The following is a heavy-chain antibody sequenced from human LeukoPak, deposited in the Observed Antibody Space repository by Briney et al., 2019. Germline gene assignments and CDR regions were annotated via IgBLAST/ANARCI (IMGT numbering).Heavy chain of an antibody. J-gene: IGHJ4*02. D-gene: IGHD3-22*01. CDR2: ISWNSGSI. CDR3: AKDKDYDSSGHLDY. CDR1: GFTFGDYA. V-gene: IGHV3-9*03. Sequence: GRSLRLSCAASGFTFGDYAMHWVRQAPGKGLEWVSGISWNSGSIGYADSVKGRFTISRDNAKNSLYLQMNSLRAEDMALYYCAKDKDYDSSGHLDYWGQGTLVTVSS.